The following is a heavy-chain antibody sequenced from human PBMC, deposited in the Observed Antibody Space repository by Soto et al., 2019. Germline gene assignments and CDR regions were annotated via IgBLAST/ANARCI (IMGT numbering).Heavy chain of an antibody. CDR1: GFTFSSYG. CDR2: ISYDGSKK. V-gene: IGHV3-30*18. Sequence: QVQLVESGGGAVQPGRSLRLSCAASGFTFSSYGMYWVRQAPGKGLEWVAVISYDGSKKYYADSVKGRFTISRDNSKNTLYLQMNSLRAEDTAVYYCAKDRTDRGFFDYWCQGTLVTVSS. J-gene: IGHJ4*02. D-gene: IGHD5-12*01. CDR3: AKDRTDRGFFDY.